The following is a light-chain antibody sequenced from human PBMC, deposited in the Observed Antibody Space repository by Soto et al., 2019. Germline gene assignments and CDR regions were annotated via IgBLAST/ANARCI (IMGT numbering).Light chain of an antibody. Sequence: QSALTQPASVSGSPGQSITISCTGTSSDVGGYNYVSWYQQHPGKAPKLMIYDVSNRHSGVSNRFSGSKSGNTASLTISRLQAEDEADYYCISYTSSSTVVFGGGTKLTVL. CDR1: SSDVGGYNY. J-gene: IGLJ2*01. CDR2: DVS. V-gene: IGLV2-14*01. CDR3: ISYTSSSTVV.